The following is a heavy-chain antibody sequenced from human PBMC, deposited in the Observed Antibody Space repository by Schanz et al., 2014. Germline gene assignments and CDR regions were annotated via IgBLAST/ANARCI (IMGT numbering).Heavy chain of an antibody. CDR3: ATMWGYCTATACQILEVLDV. D-gene: IGHD2-8*02. Sequence: QVQLVQSGAEVKKPGSSVKVSCKASGGTFSTYTISWVRQAPGQGLEWMGRIIPILGIANYAQKFQGRVTITADKSTFTAYMDVSSLRSEDTAVYYCATMWGYCTATACQILEVLDVWGQGTMXTVSS. V-gene: IGHV1-69*02. CDR1: GGTFSTYT. CDR2: IIPILGIA. J-gene: IGHJ3*01.